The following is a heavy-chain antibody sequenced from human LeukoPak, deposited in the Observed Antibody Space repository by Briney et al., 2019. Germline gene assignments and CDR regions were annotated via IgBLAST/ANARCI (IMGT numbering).Heavy chain of an antibody. J-gene: IGHJ6*04. CDR3: ARGKIAAAGTKYCGMDV. D-gene: IGHD6-13*01. V-gene: IGHV1-2*04. CDR2: INPNSGGT. CDR1: GYTFTGYY. Sequence: ASVNVSCKASGYTFTGYYMHWVRQPPGQGLEWMGWINPNSGGTNYAQTFQGWVTMTRDTSISTAYMELSRLRSDDTAVYYCARGKIAAAGTKYCGMDVWGKGTTVTVSS.